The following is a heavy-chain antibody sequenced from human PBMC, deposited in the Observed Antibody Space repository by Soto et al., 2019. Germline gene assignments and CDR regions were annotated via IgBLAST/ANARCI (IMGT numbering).Heavy chain of an antibody. Sequence: PSETLSLTCTVSGGSISSSSYYWGWIRQPPGKGLEWIGSIYYSGSTYYSPSLKSRVTISVDTSKNQFSLKLSSVTAADTAVYYCASPRYSSSSGVFDYWGQGTLVTVSS. CDR3: ASPRYSSSSGVFDY. CDR1: GGSISSSSYY. CDR2: IYYSGST. V-gene: IGHV4-39*01. D-gene: IGHD6-6*01. J-gene: IGHJ4*02.